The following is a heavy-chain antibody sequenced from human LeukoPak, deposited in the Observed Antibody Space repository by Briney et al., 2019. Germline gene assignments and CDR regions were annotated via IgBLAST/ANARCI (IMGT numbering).Heavy chain of an antibody. Sequence: PGGSLRLSCAASGFTFSNYLMTWVRQARGKGLEWVANIKRDGSDKYYVDSVKGRFTISRDNAQNSLHLQMSSLRVEDTAVYCCTILRGGNYWGQGTLVTVSS. CDR3: TILRGGNY. CDR2: IKRDGSDK. V-gene: IGHV3-7*02. J-gene: IGHJ4*02. D-gene: IGHD3-10*01. CDR1: GFTFSNYL.